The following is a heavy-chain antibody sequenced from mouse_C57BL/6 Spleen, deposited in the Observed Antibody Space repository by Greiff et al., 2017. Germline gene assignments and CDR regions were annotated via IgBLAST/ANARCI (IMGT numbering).Heavy chain of an antibody. CDR3: ASGEFITTVVGYFDY. V-gene: IGHV1-26*01. CDR1: GYTFTDYY. D-gene: IGHD1-1*01. CDR2: INPNNGGT. Sequence: VQLQQSGPELVKPGASVKISCKASGYTFTDYYMNWVKQSHGKSLEWIGDINPNNGGTSYNQKFKGKATLTVDKSSSTAYMELRSLTSEDSAVYYCASGEFITTVVGYFDYWGQDTTLTVSS. J-gene: IGHJ2*01.